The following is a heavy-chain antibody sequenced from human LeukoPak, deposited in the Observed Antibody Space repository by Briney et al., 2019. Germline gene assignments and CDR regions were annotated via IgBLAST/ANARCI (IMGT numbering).Heavy chain of an antibody. J-gene: IGHJ1*01. CDR3: ATPGDYYGSSGYYYFQH. D-gene: IGHD3-22*01. CDR2: ISAYNGNT. Sequence: ASVKVSCKASGYTFTSYGISWVPQAPGQGLEWMGWISAYNGNTNYAQKLQGRVTMTTDTSTSTAYMELRSLRSDDTAVYYCATPGDYYGSSGYYYFQHWGQGTMVTVSS. V-gene: IGHV1-18*01. CDR1: GYTFTSYG.